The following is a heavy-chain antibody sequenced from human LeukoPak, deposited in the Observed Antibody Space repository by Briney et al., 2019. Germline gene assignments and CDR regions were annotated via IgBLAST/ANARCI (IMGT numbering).Heavy chain of an antibody. V-gene: IGHV3-30*03. Sequence: PGGSLGLSCAASRFTFSTYSMNWVRQAPGKGLEWVAVISYDGSNKYYADSVKGRFTISRDNSKNTLYLQMNSLRAEDTAVYYCLSSSSRMQQLDQDDAFDIWGQGTMVTVSS. CDR1: RFTFSTYS. J-gene: IGHJ3*02. CDR3: LSSSSRMQQLDQDDAFDI. CDR2: ISYDGSNK. D-gene: IGHD6-6*01.